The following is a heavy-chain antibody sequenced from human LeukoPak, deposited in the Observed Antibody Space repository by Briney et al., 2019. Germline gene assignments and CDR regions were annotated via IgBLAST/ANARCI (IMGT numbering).Heavy chain of an antibody. CDR2: IYHRGST. CDR1: GYSISSGYY. CDR3: ARQDSMLFDY. D-gene: IGHD2-8*01. J-gene: IGHJ4*02. V-gene: IGHV4-38-2*02. Sequence: SETLSLTCTVSGYSISSGYYWGWIRQPPGKGLEWIGTIYHRGSTYYNPSLKSRVTISVDTSKNQFSLKLSSVTAADTAVYYCARQDSMLFDYWGQGTLVTVSS.